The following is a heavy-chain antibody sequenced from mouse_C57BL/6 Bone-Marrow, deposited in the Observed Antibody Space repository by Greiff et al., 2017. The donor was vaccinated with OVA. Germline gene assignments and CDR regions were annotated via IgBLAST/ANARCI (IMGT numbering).Heavy chain of an antibody. Sequence: EVQLQQSGPELVKPGASVKISCKASGYSFTDYNMNWVKQSNGKSLEWIGVINPNYGTTSYNQKFKGKATLTVDQSSSTAYMQLNSLTSEDSAVYYCARGFWITTVRGSFAYWGQGTLVTVSA. J-gene: IGHJ3*01. D-gene: IGHD1-1*01. V-gene: IGHV1-39*01. CDR1: GYSFTDYN. CDR3: ARGFWITTVRGSFAY. CDR2: INPNYGTT.